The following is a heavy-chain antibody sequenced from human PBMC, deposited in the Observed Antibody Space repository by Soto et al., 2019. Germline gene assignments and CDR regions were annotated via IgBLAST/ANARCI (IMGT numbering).Heavy chain of an antibody. CDR1: EFPFSSYG. CDR2: ISHDGSTK. D-gene: IGHD3-22*01. V-gene: IGHV3-30*18. J-gene: IGHJ2*01. CDR3: AKPFQRSGYYYDFWYFDL. Sequence: QVQLVESGGGVVQSGRSLRLSCAASEFPFSSYGMHWVRQAPGKGLEWVAVISHDGSTKYYADSVKGRFTISRDNSKNTLYQQMNSLRAEDMAVYYCAKPFQRSGYYYDFWYFDLWGRGTLVTVSS.